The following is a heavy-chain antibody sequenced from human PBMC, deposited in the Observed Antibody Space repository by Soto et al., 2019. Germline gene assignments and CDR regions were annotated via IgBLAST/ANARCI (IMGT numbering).Heavy chain of an antibody. CDR3: ARGTGWAFDD. Sequence: QVQLQESGPGLVRPSGTLSLTCAVSGDSVSSINWWSWVRQPPGKGMEWIGEIFHSGTTNYNPSLKGRVTISIDKSKNQFSLKLSSVTAADTAVYHCARGTGWAFDDWGQGALVTVSS. CDR2: IFHSGTT. D-gene: IGHD6-19*01. J-gene: IGHJ4*02. CDR1: GDSVSSINW. V-gene: IGHV4-4*02.